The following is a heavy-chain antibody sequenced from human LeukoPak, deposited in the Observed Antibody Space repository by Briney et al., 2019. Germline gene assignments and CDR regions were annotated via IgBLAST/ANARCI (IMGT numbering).Heavy chain of an antibody. J-gene: IGHJ6*02. Sequence: GGSLRLSCAASGFTFSSYWMHWVRQTPGKGLVWVSRINSDGSSTSYADSVKGRFTISRDNSKNTLYLQMNSLRAEDTAVYYCARKPNYYDSSGYYYGNYYYYGMDVWGQGTTVTVSS. CDR3: ARKPNYYDSSGYYYGNYYYYGMDV. D-gene: IGHD3-22*01. CDR2: INSDGSST. V-gene: IGHV3-74*01. CDR1: GFTFSSYW.